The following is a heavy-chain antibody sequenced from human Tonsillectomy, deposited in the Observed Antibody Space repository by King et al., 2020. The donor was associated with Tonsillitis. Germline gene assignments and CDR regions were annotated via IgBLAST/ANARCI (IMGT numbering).Heavy chain of an antibody. D-gene: IGHD3-3*01. V-gene: IGHV3-23*04. CDR3: AKDLGRSYDFWSGYYPFDY. Sequence: VQLVESGGGLVQPGRSLRLSCAASGFTYSSYAMSWGRQAPGKGLEWVSAISGRGCSTYYADSVKGRFTISRDNSKNTLYGSMNSQRAQDTAVYYCAKDLGRSYDFWSGYYPFDYWGQGTLVTVSS. CDR1: GFTYSSYA. J-gene: IGHJ4*02. CDR2: ISGRGCST.